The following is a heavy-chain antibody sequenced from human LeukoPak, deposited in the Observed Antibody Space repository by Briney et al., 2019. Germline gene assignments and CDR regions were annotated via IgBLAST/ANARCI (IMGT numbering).Heavy chain of an antibody. D-gene: IGHD6-6*01. V-gene: IGHV1-24*01. CDR2: FDPEDGET. CDR3: ATDSARPEMNYYYYMDV. Sequence: GASVKVSCKVSGYTLTELSIHWVRQAPGKGLEWMGGFDPEDGETIYAQKFQGRVTMTDDTSTDTAYMELSSLRSEDTAVYYCATDSARPEMNYYYYMDVWVEGTTVTVSS. J-gene: IGHJ6*03. CDR1: GYTLTELS.